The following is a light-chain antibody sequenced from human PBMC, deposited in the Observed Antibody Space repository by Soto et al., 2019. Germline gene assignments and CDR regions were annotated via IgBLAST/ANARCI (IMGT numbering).Light chain of an antibody. J-gene: IGLJ1*01. CDR3: QSYDISLRNYV. Sequence: QSVLTQPPSVSGTPGQRVSISCTGRTSNIGAPYDVHWYQHLPGTAPKLLIYGDNNRPTGVPDRFSGSKSGPSASLAITPLQSEHEADYYRQSYDISLRNYVCGTGTKGTVL. V-gene: IGLV1-40*01. CDR2: GDN. CDR1: TSNIGAPYD.